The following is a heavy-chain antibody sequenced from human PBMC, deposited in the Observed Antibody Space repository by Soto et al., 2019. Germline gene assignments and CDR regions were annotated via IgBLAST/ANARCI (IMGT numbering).Heavy chain of an antibody. J-gene: IGHJ6*02. CDR3: ARDMRVLVVVPAWGYYYGMDV. CDR1: GFTFSSYG. CDR2: IWYDGSNK. Sequence: QVQLVESGGGVVQPGRSLRLSCAASGFTFSSYGMHWVRQAPGKGLEWVAVIWYDGSNKYYADSVKGRFTISRDNSKNTLYLQMNSLRAEDTAVYYCARDMRVLVVVPAWGYYYGMDVWGQGTTVTVSS. V-gene: IGHV3-33*01. D-gene: IGHD2-2*01.